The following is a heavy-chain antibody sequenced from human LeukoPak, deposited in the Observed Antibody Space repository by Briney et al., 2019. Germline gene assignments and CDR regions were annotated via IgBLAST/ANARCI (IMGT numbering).Heavy chain of an antibody. CDR1: EYTLSGHF. CDR3: AHSIAVPTIPTFDV. Sequence: ASVRVSCKASEYTLSGHFIHWMRQAPGQGLEWVGWINPNSGGTNYAQKFQGRVTLTRDTSAGTAYMDLSSLRSDDTAVYYCAHSIAVPTIPTFDVWGQGTVVAVSS. D-gene: IGHD6-19*01. J-gene: IGHJ3*01. CDR2: INPNSGGT. V-gene: IGHV1-2*02.